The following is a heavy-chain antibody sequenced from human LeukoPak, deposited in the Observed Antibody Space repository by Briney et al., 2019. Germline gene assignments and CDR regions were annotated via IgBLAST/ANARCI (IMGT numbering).Heavy chain of an antibody. CDR3: WVPATAGEADY. Sequence: GGSLRLSCAASGFTFSTYSMNWVRQAPGKGLDWVSSITSSSRYIYYADSVKGRFTISRDNAKNSLYLQMNSLRAEDTAVYYCWVPATAGEADYWGQGTLVTVSS. D-gene: IGHD2-2*01. J-gene: IGHJ4*02. V-gene: IGHV3-21*01. CDR2: ITSSSRYI. CDR1: GFTFSTYS.